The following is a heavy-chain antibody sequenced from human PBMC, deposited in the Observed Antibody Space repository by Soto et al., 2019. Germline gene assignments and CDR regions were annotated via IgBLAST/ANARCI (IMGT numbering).Heavy chain of an antibody. CDR1: GDSVSSNGAC. CDR2: TYYRSKWFY. D-gene: IGHD2-15*01. CDR3: VSVSCSGGTCLDGMDV. J-gene: IGHJ6*02. V-gene: IGHV6-1*01. Sequence: SQTLSLTGGISGDSVSSNGACWNWIRQSPSRGLEWLGRTYYRSKWFYDYAPSVESRMSITPDTSRNQFSLQLTSVSPEDTAVYYCVSVSCSGGTCLDGMDVWGQGTTVTVSS.